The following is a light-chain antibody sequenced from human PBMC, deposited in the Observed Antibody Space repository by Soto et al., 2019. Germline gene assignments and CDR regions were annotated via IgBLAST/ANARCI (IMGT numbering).Light chain of an antibody. V-gene: IGKV1-5*01. J-gene: IGKJ5*01. CDR2: DAS. CDR1: QSISIW. Sequence: DIQMTQSPSTLSASVGDRVTITCRASQSISIWLAWYQQKPGKAPKRLIYDASSLESGVPSMFSGSGSGTEFTLTIRSLQPDDFATYYCQQYNSYLGTFGQGTRLESK. CDR3: QQYNSYLGT.